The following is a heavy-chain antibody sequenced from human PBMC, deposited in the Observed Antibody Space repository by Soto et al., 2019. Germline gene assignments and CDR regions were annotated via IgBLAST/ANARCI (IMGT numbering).Heavy chain of an antibody. J-gene: IGHJ3*02. V-gene: IGHV2-5*02. CDR1: GFSLSTSGVG. CDR2: IYWDDDK. D-gene: IGHD3-9*01. Sequence: QITLKESGPTLVKPTQTLTLTCTFSGFSLSTSGVGVGWIRQPPGKALEWLALIYWDDDKRYSPSLKSRLTITKDTSKNQVVLTMTNMDPVDTATYYCAHRLLRYFDWLPEAFDIWGQGTMVTVSS. CDR3: AHRLLRYFDWLPEAFDI.